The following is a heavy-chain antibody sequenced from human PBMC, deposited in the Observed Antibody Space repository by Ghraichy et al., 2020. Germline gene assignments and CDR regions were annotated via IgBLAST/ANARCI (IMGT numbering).Heavy chain of an antibody. D-gene: IGHD3-10*01. CDR1: GGSINSYDYY. Sequence: SETLSLTCTVSGGSINSYDYYWSWIRQPPGMGLEWIGYIYRSGSTFYNPSLRGRVTLSVDPSKNQFSLRLNSVTAADTAVYYWARDSDYYGSGSSGFFDSWGQGTLVTVSS. J-gene: IGHJ4*02. V-gene: IGHV4-30-4*01. CDR3: ARDSDYYGSGSSGFFDS. CDR2: IYRSGST.